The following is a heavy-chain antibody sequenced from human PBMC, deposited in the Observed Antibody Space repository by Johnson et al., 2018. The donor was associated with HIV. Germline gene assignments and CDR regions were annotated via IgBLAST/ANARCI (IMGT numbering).Heavy chain of an antibody. CDR1: GFTFDDYG. CDR2: INWNGGST. D-gene: IGHD3-16*01. V-gene: IGHV3-20*04. J-gene: IGHJ3*02. CDR3: ARVGPRSKGGPVDAFDI. Sequence: VQLVESGGGVVRPGGSLRLSCAASGFTFDDYGMSWVRQAPGKGLEWVSGINWNGGSTGYADSVKGRFTISRDNAKNSLYLQMSSLRAEDTAVYYCARVGPRSKGGPVDAFDIWGQGTMVTVSS.